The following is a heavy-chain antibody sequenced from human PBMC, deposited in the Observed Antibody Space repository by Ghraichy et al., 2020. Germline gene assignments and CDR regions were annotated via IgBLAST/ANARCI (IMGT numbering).Heavy chain of an antibody. J-gene: IGHJ6*02. CDR2: IYYSGST. D-gene: IGHD3-3*01. CDR3: ARDTYYDFWSGYSGGMDV. V-gene: IGHV4-59*01. CDR1: GGSISSYY. Sequence: SETLSLTCTVSGGSISSYYWSWIRQPPGKGLEWIGYIYYSGSTNYNPSLKSRVTISVDTSKNQFSLKLSSVTAADTAVYYCARDTYYDFWSGYSGGMDVWGQGTTVTVSS.